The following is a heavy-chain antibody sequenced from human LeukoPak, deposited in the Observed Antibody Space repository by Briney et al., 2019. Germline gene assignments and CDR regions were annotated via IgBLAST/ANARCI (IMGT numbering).Heavy chain of an antibody. CDR3: AASWVISPSRAFDI. CDR1: GFTFTSSA. J-gene: IGHJ3*02. Sequence: SVKVSCKASGFTFTSSAMQWVRQARGQRLEWIGWIVVGSGNTNYAQKFQERVTITRDMSTSTAYMELSSLRSEDTAVYYCAASWVISPSRAFDIWGQGTMVTVSS. CDR2: IVVGSGNT. V-gene: IGHV1-58*02. D-gene: IGHD3-22*01.